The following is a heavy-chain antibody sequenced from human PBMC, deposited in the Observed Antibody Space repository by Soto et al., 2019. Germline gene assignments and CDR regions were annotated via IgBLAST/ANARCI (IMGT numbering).Heavy chain of an antibody. CDR1: GGTFSSYA. CDR2: IIPIFGTA. Sequence: RASVKVSCKASGGTFSSYAISWVRQAPGQGLEWMGGIIPIFGTANYAQKFQGRVTITADKSTSTAYMELSSLRSEDTAVYDCARGDILVVVAAPWYYYGMDVWAQGTTVTVSS. D-gene: IGHD2-15*01. CDR3: ARGDILVVVAAPWYYYGMDV. V-gene: IGHV1-69*06. J-gene: IGHJ6*01.